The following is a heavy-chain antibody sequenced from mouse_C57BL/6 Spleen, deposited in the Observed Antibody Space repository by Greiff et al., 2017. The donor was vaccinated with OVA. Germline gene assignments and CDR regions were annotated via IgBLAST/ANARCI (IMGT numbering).Heavy chain of an antibody. Sequence: QVQLQQSGAELVRPGASVTLSCKASGYTFTDYEMHWVKQTPVHGLEWIGAIDPETGGTAYNQKFKGKAILTADKSSSTAYMELRSLTSEDSAVYYCTRGPLYSNYFDYWGQGTTLTVSS. D-gene: IGHD2-5*01. CDR3: TRGPLYSNYFDY. J-gene: IGHJ2*01. V-gene: IGHV1-15*01. CDR2: IDPETGGT. CDR1: GYTFTDYE.